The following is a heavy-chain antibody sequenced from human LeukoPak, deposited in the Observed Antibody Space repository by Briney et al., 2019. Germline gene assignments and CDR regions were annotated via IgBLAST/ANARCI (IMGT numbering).Heavy chain of an antibody. D-gene: IGHD4-17*01. V-gene: IGHV3-23*01. CDR3: AKDRSTVTTQGRYYYYGMDV. CDR2: ISGSGGST. CDR1: GFTFSSYA. Sequence: GGSLRLSCAASGFTFSSYAMSWVRQAPGKGLEWVSAISGSGGSTYYADSVKGRFTIFRDNSKNTLYLQMNSLRAEDTAVYYCAKDRSTVTTQGRYYYYGMDVWGQGTTVTVSS. J-gene: IGHJ6*02.